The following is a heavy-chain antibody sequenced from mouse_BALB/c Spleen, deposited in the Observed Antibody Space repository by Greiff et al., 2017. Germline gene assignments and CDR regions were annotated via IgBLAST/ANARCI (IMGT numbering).Heavy chain of an antibody. CDR3: ASPSYYGGFAY. Sequence: QVQLQQSGAELVRPGSSVKISCKASGYAFSSYWMNWVKQRPGQGLEWIGQIYPGDGDTNYNGKFKGKATLTADKSSSTAYMQLSSLTSEDSAVYFCASPSYYGGFAYWGQGTLVTVSA. D-gene: IGHD1-1*01. CDR2: IYPGDGDT. J-gene: IGHJ3*01. CDR1: GYAFSSYW. V-gene: IGHV1-80*01.